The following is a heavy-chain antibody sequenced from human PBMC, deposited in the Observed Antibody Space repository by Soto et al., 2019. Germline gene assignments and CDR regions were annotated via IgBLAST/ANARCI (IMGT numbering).Heavy chain of an antibody. Sequence: SETLSLTCTVAGGSIGTYYWSWIRQPPGKGLELIGYIDYSGSTNYGPSLKSRVTISVDTSKSQFSLKVNSVSAADTAVYYCARVRRSSSRPDAFDVWGQGTMVTVSS. CDR2: IDYSGST. D-gene: IGHD6-13*01. CDR3: ARVRRSSSRPDAFDV. CDR1: GGSIGTYY. V-gene: IGHV4-59*01. J-gene: IGHJ3*01.